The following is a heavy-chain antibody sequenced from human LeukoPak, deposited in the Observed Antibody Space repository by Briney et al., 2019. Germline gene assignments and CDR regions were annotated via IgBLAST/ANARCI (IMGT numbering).Heavy chain of an antibody. D-gene: IGHD3-10*01. Sequence: PGGSLRLSCAASGFTLSSYAMSWVRQAPGKGLEWVSAISDTGNTYHADSVKGRFTISRDNFKNTLYLQMNSLRVEDTALYYCVNSGFDPWGQGTLVTVSS. CDR2: ISDTGNT. V-gene: IGHV3-23*01. J-gene: IGHJ5*02. CDR3: VNSGFDP. CDR1: GFTLSSYA.